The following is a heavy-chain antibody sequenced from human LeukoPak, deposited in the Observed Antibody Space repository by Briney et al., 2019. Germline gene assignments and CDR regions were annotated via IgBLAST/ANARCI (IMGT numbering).Heavy chain of an antibody. CDR1: GDSVSSNSAG. Sequence: SQTLSLTCALSGDSVSSNSAGWNWIRLSPWGGLESLVRTYYRSKWYDDYAVSVTSRITTDPYTSKHQFTLRLSSVTPEDTAVYYCAREGSSSFDYWGQGTLVTVSS. J-gene: IGHJ4*02. CDR2: TYYRSKWYD. V-gene: IGHV6-1*01. D-gene: IGHD3-10*01. CDR3: AREGSSSFDY.